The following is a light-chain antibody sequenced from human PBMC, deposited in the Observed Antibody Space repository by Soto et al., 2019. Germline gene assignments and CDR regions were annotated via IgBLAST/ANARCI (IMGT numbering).Light chain of an antibody. V-gene: IGKV3-20*01. CDR1: QSVSSRD. J-gene: IGKJ2*01. CDR2: GTS. Sequence: DIVLTQSPGTLSLSPGERATLSSSASQSVSSRDFAWYQQKPGQAPRLLIYGTSARDTGIPDRFSGSGSGTDFTLTISRLEAEDFAVYYCQQYGSSPLYTFGQGTKLE. CDR3: QQYGSSPLYT.